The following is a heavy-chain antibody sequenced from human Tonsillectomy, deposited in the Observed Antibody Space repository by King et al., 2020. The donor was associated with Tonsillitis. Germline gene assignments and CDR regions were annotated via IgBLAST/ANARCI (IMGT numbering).Heavy chain of an antibody. CDR1: GYTFTSHE. V-gene: IGHV1-8*01. J-gene: IGHJ6*02. D-gene: IGHD5-12*01. CDR2: MNPNSGST. Sequence: VQLVESGAEVKKPGASVKGSCEASGYTFTSHEITWVRHVTGQGLEYMGWMNPNSGSTGYTRKFQGQVTMTRDTSISTAYMGLSSLRSEDTAVYYCARQFLNSGHYYYYGLDVWGQGTTVIVSS. CDR3: ARQFLNSGHYYYYGLDV.